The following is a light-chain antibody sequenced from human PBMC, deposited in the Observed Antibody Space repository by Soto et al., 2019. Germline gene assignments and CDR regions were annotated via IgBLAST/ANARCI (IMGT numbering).Light chain of an antibody. CDR3: GSWDSSLSAYV. CDR1: SSSIGGNS. CDR2: DDN. V-gene: IGLV1-51*01. J-gene: IGLJ1*01. Sequence: QSVLTPPPSLSAAPVQKVTISCSGSSSSIGGNSVYWYKQLPGTAPKLLIYDDNKRPSGIPDRFYGYKSGTSATLGITGFQTGDEADYYCGSWDSSLSAYVFGTETKVTVL.